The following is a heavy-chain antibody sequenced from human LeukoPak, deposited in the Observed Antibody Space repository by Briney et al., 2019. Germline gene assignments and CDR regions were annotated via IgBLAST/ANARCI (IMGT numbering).Heavy chain of an antibody. Sequence: PSETLSLTCAVYGGSFSGYYWSWIRQPPGKGLEWIGEINHSGSTNYNPSLKSRVTISVDTSKNQFSLKLSSVTAADTAVYYCARDYDVLIAYPPTQLFDPWGQGTLVTVSS. J-gene: IGHJ5*02. V-gene: IGHV4-34*01. CDR3: ARDYDVLIAYPPTQLFDP. CDR2: INHSGST. D-gene: IGHD3-9*01. CDR1: GGSFSGYY.